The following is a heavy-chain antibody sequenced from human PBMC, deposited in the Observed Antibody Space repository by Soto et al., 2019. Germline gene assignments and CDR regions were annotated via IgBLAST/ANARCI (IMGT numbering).Heavy chain of an antibody. Sequence: PGGSLRLSCAASGFTFSSYWMHWVRQVPGKGLVWLSRMNSDGTETNYADSVKGRFTISRDNAKNTLYLQMNSLRPEDTAVYYCARDLRPADYWGQGTLVTVSS. CDR2: MNSDGTET. CDR1: GFTFSSYW. V-gene: IGHV3-74*01. J-gene: IGHJ4*02. CDR3: ARDLRPADY.